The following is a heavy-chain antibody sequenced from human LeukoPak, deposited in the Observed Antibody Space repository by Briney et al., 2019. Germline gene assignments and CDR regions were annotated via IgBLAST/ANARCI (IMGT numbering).Heavy chain of an antibody. CDR1: ADKSINYC. J-gene: IGHJ5*02. CDR3: ARRWEEMVTFPVYL. D-gene: IGHD3-16*01. CDR2: NIPGDART. Sequence: ESPQIPCNAAADKSINYCNGSLSRQPPKNRLEMGYNIPGDARTIYNPSFQSRLTISADKSTNNAYLQLTSLKASDTTVYYCARRWEEMVTFPVYLWGQGTLVSVSS. V-gene: IGHV5-51*01.